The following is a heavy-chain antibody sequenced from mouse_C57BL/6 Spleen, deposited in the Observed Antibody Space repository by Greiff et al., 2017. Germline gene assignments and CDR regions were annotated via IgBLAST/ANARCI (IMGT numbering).Heavy chain of an antibody. D-gene: IGHD2-4*01. CDR1: GYTFTSYW. V-gene: IGHV1-53*01. J-gene: IGHJ3*01. CDR2: IHPSNGGT. CDR3: ERYEYDYEFAY. Sequence: VQLQQPGTELVKPGASVKLSCKASGYTFTSYWMHWVKQRPGQGLEWIRNIHPSNGGTNYNEQFKRKATLTVAKSSSTAYMQRSSLTAEDSAVCDCERYEYDYEFAYWGQGTLVTVSA.